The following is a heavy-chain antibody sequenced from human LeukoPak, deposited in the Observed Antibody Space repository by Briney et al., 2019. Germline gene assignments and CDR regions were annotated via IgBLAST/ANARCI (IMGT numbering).Heavy chain of an antibody. J-gene: IGHJ4*02. CDR2: VSGSGGST. CDR3: AKGLVVVPVAPLDY. D-gene: IGHD2-2*01. CDR1: GFPFSTYA. V-gene: IGHV3-23*01. Sequence: TGGSLRLPCAASGFPFSTYAINCVREAPGKGLEWVSAVSGSGGSTYYADSVKGRFTISRDNSKNTLYLQMNSLRADDTAVYYCAKGLVVVPVAPLDYWGQGTLVTVSS.